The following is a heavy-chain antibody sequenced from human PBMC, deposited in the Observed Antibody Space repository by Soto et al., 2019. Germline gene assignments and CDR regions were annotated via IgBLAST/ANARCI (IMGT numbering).Heavy chain of an antibody. CDR2: IYYGGST. CDR1: GGSISSGGYY. J-gene: IGHJ3*02. V-gene: IGHV4-31*03. D-gene: IGHD6-6*01. CDR3: ARDSSSTVIFDI. Sequence: SETLSLTCTVSGGSISSGGYYWSWIRQHPGKGLEWIGYIYYGGSTYYNPSLKSRVTISVDTSKNQFSLKLSSVTAADTAVYYCARDSSSTVIFDIWGQGTMVTVSS.